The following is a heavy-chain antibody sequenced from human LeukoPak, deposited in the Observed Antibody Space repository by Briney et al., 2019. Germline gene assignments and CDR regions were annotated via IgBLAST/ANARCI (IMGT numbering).Heavy chain of an antibody. CDR2: FYYTGST. V-gene: IGHV4-59*01. CDR3: ARGGNALDY. CDR1: GGSISTYY. J-gene: IGHJ4*02. D-gene: IGHD4-23*01. Sequence: SETLSLTCTVSGGSISTYYWSWIRQPPGKGLDWIGSFYYTGSTNYNPSLMSRVTISLDTSKNQISLRLSSVTAADTAVYYCARGGNALDYWGQGTLVTVSS.